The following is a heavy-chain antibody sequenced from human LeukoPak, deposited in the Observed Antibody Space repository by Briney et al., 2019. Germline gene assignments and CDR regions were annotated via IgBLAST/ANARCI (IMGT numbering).Heavy chain of an antibody. CDR2: INPNSGGT. CDR3: ARERPYMYASGVDY. Sequence: AASVKVSCKASGYIFTDYYMHWVRQAPGQGLEWMGWINPNSGGTNYAQKFQGRVTMTRDTSMSTAYMELRRLRSDDTAVYYCARERPYMYASGVDYWGQGTLVTVSS. CDR1: GYIFTDYY. D-gene: IGHD2-8*01. V-gene: IGHV1-2*02. J-gene: IGHJ4*02.